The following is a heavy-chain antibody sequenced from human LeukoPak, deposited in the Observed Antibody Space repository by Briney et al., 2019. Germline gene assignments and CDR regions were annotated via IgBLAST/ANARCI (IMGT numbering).Heavy chain of an antibody. CDR3: ARRNDFGGKLDY. D-gene: IGHD4-23*01. CDR1: GFTFSSYA. V-gene: IGHV3-23*01. Sequence: QPGGSLRLSCAASGFTFSSYAMSWVRQAPGKGLEWVSSISGSGAGTKYADSVKGRFNISRDNPKNTLYLQMNSLSVDDTAVYFCARRNDFGGKLDYWGQRTLVTVSS. J-gene: IGHJ4*02. CDR2: ISGSGAGT.